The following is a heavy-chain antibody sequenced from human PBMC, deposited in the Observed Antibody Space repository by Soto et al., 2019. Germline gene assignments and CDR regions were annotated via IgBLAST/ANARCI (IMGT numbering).Heavy chain of an antibody. Sequence: TSETLSLTCTVSGGSISSYYWSWIRQPPGKGLEWIGYIYYSGSTNYNPSLKSRVTISVDTSKNQFSLKLSSVTAADTAVYYCASSTYYDFWSGRGRYYYYYMDVWGKGTTVTVSS. CDR2: IYYSGST. CDR1: GGSISSYY. D-gene: IGHD3-3*01. CDR3: ASSTYYDFWSGRGRYYYYYMDV. J-gene: IGHJ6*03. V-gene: IGHV4-59*01.